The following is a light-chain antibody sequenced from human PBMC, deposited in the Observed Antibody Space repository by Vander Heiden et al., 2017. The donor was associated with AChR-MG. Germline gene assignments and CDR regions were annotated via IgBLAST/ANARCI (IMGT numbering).Light chain of an antibody. CDR3: SSYTGSNVL. CDR1: SSDVGGYNY. V-gene: IGLV2-8*01. J-gene: IGLJ2*01. CDR2: DVS. Sequence: QSALTQPPSASGSPGQSVTISCTGTSSDVGGYNYVSWYQQHPGKAPKLMIYDVSKRPSGVPDRFSGSKSGNTASLTVSGLQAEDEADYYCSSYTGSNVLFGGGTKLTGL.